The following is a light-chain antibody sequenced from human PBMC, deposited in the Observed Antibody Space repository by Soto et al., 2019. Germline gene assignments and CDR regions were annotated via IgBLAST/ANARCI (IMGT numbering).Light chain of an antibody. CDR2: DVN. V-gene: IGLV2-11*01. CDR3: CSYAGSYTLV. J-gene: IGLJ1*01. CDR1: SSDVGGYNY. Sequence: QSALTQPRSVSGSPGQSVTISCTGTSSDVGGYNYVSWYQQHPGKAPKLMIYDVNKRPSGVPDRFSGSKSGTTASLTISGLQAEDEADYYCCSYAGSYTLVFGTGTKLTVL.